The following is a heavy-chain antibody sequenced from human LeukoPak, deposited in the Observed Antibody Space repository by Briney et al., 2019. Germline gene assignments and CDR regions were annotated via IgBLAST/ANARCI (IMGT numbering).Heavy chain of an antibody. J-gene: IGHJ4*02. CDR2: INHSGST. CDR3: ARGKAGTVEMATTTIEYFDY. D-gene: IGHD5-24*01. CDR1: GGSFSGYY. V-gene: IGHV4-34*01. Sequence: SETLSLICAVYGGSFSGYYWSWIRQPPGKGLEWIGEINHSGSTNYNPPLKSRVTISVDTSKNQFSLKLSSVTAADTAVYYCARGKAGTVEMATTTIEYFDYWGQGTLVTVSS.